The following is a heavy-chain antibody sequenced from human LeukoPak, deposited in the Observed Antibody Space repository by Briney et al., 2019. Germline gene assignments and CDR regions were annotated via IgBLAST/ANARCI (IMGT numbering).Heavy chain of an antibody. Sequence: GGSLRLSCAASGFTFSSYTMNWVRQATGKGLQWVSTVSASSDIHYSDSVKGRFTISSDNARTSLYLQMNSLRDEDTAVYYCARDALHTAHFDYWGQGTLVTVSS. CDR2: VSASSDI. J-gene: IGHJ4*02. V-gene: IGHV3-48*02. CDR3: ARDALHTAHFDY. D-gene: IGHD5-18*01. CDR1: GFTFSSYT.